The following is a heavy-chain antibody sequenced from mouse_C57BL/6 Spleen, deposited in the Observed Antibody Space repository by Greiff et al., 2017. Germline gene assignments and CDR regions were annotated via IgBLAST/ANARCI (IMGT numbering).Heavy chain of an antibody. Sequence: QVQLQQPGAELVMPGASVKLSCKASGYTFTSYWMHWVKQSPGQGLEWIGEIDPSDSYTHYNQKFKGKSTLTVDKSSSTAYMQLSRLRTENSAVYAGARDYNGSSYLDYWGQGTTLTVSS. CDR1: GYTFTSYW. CDR3: ARDYNGSSYLDY. J-gene: IGHJ2*01. V-gene: IGHV1-69*01. CDR2: IDPSDSYT. D-gene: IGHD1-1*01.